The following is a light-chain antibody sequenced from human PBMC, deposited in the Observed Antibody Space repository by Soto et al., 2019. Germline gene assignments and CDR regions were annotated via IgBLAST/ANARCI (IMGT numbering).Light chain of an antibody. J-gene: IGLJ1*01. CDR3: AAWDDRLYV. Sequence: QSVLTQPPSASGAPGQTATISCSGSSSNIGSHTVNWYQHLPGTAPKLLIYSNTQRPLGVPVRFSGSKSGTSASLAISGLQSGDEAEYYCAAWDDRLYVFGTGTKVTVL. CDR1: SSNIGSHT. V-gene: IGLV1-44*01. CDR2: SNT.